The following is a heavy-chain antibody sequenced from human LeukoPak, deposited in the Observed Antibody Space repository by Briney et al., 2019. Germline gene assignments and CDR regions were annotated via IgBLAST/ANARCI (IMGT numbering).Heavy chain of an antibody. CDR3: ARDLATMVRGVLDY. D-gene: IGHD3-10*01. V-gene: IGHV3-30*04. CDR2: ISYDGSKK. Sequence: GGSLRPSCAASGFTFSSYAMHWVRQPPGKGLEWVAVISYDGSKKSYADSVKGRFTISRDNSKNTLYLQMNSLRAEDTAVYYCARDLATMVRGVLDYWGQGTLVTVSS. J-gene: IGHJ4*02. CDR1: GFTFSSYA.